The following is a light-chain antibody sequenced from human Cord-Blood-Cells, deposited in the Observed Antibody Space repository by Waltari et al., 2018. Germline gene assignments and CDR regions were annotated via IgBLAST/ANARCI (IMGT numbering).Light chain of an antibody. J-gene: IGLJ3*02. CDR1: SSDVGGYNY. CDR3: SSYTSSSTNWV. Sequence: QSALTQPASVSASPGQSITISCTGTSSDVGGYNYVSWYQQHPGKAPKLMIYDVSNRPSGVSNRFSGSKSGNTASLTISGLQAEDEADYYCSSYTSSSTNWVFGGGTKLTVL. V-gene: IGLV2-14*03. CDR2: DVS.